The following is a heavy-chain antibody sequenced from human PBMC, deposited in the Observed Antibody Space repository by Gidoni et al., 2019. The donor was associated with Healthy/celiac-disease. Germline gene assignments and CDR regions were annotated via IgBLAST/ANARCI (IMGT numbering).Heavy chain of an antibody. CDR3: ARDETHIAAATTDY. CDR1: GFPFRSYS. J-gene: IGHJ4*02. D-gene: IGHD6-13*01. Sequence: EVQLVESGGGLVKPGGSLRLSCAASGFPFRSYSMNWVRQAPGKGLEWVSSISRSSSYIYYADSVKGRFTISRDNAKNSLYLQMNSLRAEDTAVYYCARDETHIAAATTDYWGQGTLVTVSS. CDR2: ISRSSSYI. V-gene: IGHV3-21*01.